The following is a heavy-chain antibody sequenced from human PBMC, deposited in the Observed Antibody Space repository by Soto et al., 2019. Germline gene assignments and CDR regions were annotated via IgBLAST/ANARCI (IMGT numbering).Heavy chain of an antibody. CDR1: GGSFSGYY. V-gene: IGHV4-34*01. CDR3: ARYLYSSLDYQYGMDV. J-gene: IGHJ6*02. Sequence: PSETLSLPCAVYGGSFSGYYWSWFRQPPGKGLEWIGEINHSGSTNYNPSLKSRVTISVDTSKNQFSLKLSSVTAADTAVYYCARYLYSSLDYQYGMDVWAQRTTVTVSS. D-gene: IGHD6-13*01. CDR2: INHSGST.